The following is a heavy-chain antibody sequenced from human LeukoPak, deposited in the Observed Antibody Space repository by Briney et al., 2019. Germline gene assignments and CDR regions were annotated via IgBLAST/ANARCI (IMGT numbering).Heavy chain of an antibody. CDR2: ISSSSSYI. CDR3: TRGSGNYGTRRTDY. Sequence: PGGSLRLSCAASGFTFSTYSMNWVRQAPGKGLEWVSSISSSSSYIYYADSVKGRFTISRDNAKNSLYLQMNSLRAEDTAVYYCTRGSGNYGTRRTDYWGQGTLVTVSS. D-gene: IGHD1-26*01. CDR1: GFTFSTYS. J-gene: IGHJ4*02. V-gene: IGHV3-21*04.